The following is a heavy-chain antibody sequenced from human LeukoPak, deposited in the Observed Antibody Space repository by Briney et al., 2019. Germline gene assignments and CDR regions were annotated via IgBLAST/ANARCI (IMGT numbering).Heavy chain of an antibody. V-gene: IGHV3-23*01. CDR2: ISASGGST. Sequence: GGSLRLSCAASGFTLSSYAMSWVRQAPGKGLEWVSSISASGGSTNYADSVKGRFTISRDNSKNTVYLQMNSLRAEDTAVYYCANFKDYWGQGTLVTVSS. CDR1: GFTLSSYA. J-gene: IGHJ4*02. CDR3: ANFKDY.